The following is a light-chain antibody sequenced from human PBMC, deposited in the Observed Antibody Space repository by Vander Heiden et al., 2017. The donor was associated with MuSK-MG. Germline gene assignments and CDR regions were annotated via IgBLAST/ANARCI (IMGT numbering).Light chain of an antibody. CDR3: QQSLSSPLT. CDR2: AAS. CDR1: QTIRSY. Sequence: DIQMTQSPSSLSASVGDRVTITCRASQTIRSYLNWYQQKPGKAPKLLIYAASDLHSGVPSRFSGSGSGTDFTLAIRSLQPEDSATYYCQQSLSSPLTFGGGTKVXIK. J-gene: IGKJ4*01. V-gene: IGKV1-39*01.